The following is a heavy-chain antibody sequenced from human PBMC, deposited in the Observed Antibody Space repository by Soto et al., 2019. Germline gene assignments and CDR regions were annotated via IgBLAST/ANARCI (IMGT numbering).Heavy chain of an antibody. CDR3: ASGENGVYDILTGHRFDY. CDR1: GYTFTSYA. Sequence: ASVKVSSKASGYTFTSYAMHWVRQAPGQRLEWMGWINAGNGNTKYSQKFQGRVTITRDTSASTAYMELSSLRSEDTAVYYCASGENGVYDILTGHRFDYWGQGTLVTVSS. D-gene: IGHD3-9*01. J-gene: IGHJ4*02. V-gene: IGHV1-3*01. CDR2: INAGNGNT.